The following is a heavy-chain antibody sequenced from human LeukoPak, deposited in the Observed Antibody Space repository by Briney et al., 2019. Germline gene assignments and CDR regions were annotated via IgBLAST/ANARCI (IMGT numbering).Heavy chain of an antibody. D-gene: IGHD3-9*01. CDR1: AFSCSTNE. V-gene: IGHV3-48*03. CDR2: ISSSGSTI. Sequence: PAGSLRLSCPAAAFSCSTNEMNCVRHQPGEGLEWVSYISSSGSTINYENSVKGRSTTFTDNAKNSPYLQMNSLGAEDTAVYYCARGGDDILTGYYYYWGQRTLVTVSS. CDR3: ARGGDDILTGYYYY. J-gene: IGHJ4*02.